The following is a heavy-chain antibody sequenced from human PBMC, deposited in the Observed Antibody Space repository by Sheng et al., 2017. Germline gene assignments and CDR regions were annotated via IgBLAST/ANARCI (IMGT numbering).Heavy chain of an antibody. D-gene: IGHD3-10*01. CDR1: GDSVSSGSYY. V-gene: IGHV4-61*01. Sequence: LLQESGPGLVRPSETLSLSCTVSGDSVSSGSYYWSWIRQPPGKGLEWIGYILYSGNTNYNPSLKRRVTISVDTSKNQFSLKLDSVTAADTAVYYCARGDFSGSYYLPTFGPLGYWGQGTLVTVSS. CDR2: ILYSGNT. CDR3: ARGDFSGSYYLPTFGPLGY. J-gene: IGHJ4*02.